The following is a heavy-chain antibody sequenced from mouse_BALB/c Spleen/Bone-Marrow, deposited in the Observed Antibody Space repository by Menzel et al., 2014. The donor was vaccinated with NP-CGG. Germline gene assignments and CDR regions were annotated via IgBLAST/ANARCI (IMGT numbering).Heavy chain of an antibody. J-gene: IGHJ1*01. D-gene: IGHD1-1*01. CDR2: INPVNGRN. Sequence: VHLVESGAELVKPGASVKLSCKPSGYTFTSYWIHWVKQRPGQGLEWIGEINPVNGRNDYNEKFKNKATLTVDKSSSTAYMQLSSLTSEDSAVYYCTRYYSWYFDVWGAGTTVTVSS. CDR1: GYTFTSYW. V-gene: IGHV1S81*02. CDR3: TRYYSWYFDV.